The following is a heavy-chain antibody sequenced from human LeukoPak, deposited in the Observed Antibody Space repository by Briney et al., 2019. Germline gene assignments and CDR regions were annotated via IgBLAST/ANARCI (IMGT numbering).Heavy chain of an antibody. CDR2: ISYDGSNK. Sequence: GGSLRLSCAASGFTFSSYAMHWVRQAPGKGLEWVAVISYDGSNKYYADSVKGRFTISRDNSKNTLYLQMNSLRAEDTAVYYCARARGSLWFGELFDYWGQGTLVTVFS. CDR1: GFTFSSYA. J-gene: IGHJ4*02. CDR3: ARARGSLWFGELFDY. D-gene: IGHD3-10*01. V-gene: IGHV3-30*04.